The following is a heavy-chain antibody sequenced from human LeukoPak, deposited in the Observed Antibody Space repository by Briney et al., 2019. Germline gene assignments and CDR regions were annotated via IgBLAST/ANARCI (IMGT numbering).Heavy chain of an antibody. CDR2: IIPIFCTA. CDR1: GGTFSSYA. CDR3: AVEGDYPYFYYFDY. Sequence: SVKVSCKASGGTFSSYAISWVRQAPGQGLEWMGRIIPIFCTANYAQKFQGRVTITTDESTSTAYLELSSLRSEDTAVYYCAVEGDYPYFYYFDYWGQGTLVTVSS. V-gene: IGHV1-69*05. D-gene: IGHD4-17*01. J-gene: IGHJ4*02.